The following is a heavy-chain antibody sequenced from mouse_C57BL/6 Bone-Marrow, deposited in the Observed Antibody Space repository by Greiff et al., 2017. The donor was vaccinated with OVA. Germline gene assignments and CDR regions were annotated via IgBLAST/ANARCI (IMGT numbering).Heavy chain of an antibody. CDR1: GYTFTSYW. CDR3: ARRKLGDYFDY. CDR2: IDPSDSYT. V-gene: IGHV1-50*01. D-gene: IGHD4-1*01. J-gene: IGHJ2*01. Sequence: QVQLQQPGAELVKPGASVKLSCKASGYTFTSYWMQWVKQRPGQGLEWIGEIDPSDSYTNYNQKFKGKATLTVDTSSSTAYMQLSSLTSEDSAVYYCARRKLGDYFDYWGQGTTLTVSS.